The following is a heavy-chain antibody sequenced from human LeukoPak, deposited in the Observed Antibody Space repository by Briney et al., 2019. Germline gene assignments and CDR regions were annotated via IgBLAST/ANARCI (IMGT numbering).Heavy chain of an antibody. V-gene: IGHV1-69*13. Sequence: VASVKVSCKASGGTFSSYAISWVRQAPGQGLEWMGGIIPIFGTANYAQRFQGRVTITADESTSTAYMELSSLRSEDTAVYYCARDHGSGSYYQTFDYWGQGTLVTVSS. CDR1: GGTFSSYA. CDR2: IIPIFGTA. D-gene: IGHD3-10*01. J-gene: IGHJ4*02. CDR3: ARDHGSGSYYQTFDY.